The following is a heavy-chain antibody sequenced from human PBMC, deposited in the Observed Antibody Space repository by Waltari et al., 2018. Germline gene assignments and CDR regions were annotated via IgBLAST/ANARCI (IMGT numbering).Heavy chain of an antibody. Sequence: EVQLLESGGGLVQPGGSLRLSCAASGFTFSSYAMSWVRQAPGKGREWVSVIYSGGSTYYADSVKGRFTISRDNSKNTLYLKMNSLRAEDTAVYYCAKTRGYSYGWGQGTLVTVSS. CDR1: GFTFSSYA. D-gene: IGHD5-18*01. V-gene: IGHV3-23*03. CDR3: AKTRGYSYG. CDR2: IYSGGST. J-gene: IGHJ4*02.